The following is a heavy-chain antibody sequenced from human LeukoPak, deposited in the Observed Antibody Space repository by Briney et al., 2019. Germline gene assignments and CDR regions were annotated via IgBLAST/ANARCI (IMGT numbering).Heavy chain of an antibody. J-gene: IGHJ4*02. CDR1: GYTFTGYY. Sequence: ASVKVSCKASGYTFTGYYIHWVRQAPGQGLEWLGRINPNSGGTNYAQKFQGRVTMTRDTSISTTYMELSRLRSDDTAVYYCARIPYCSGGGCLYYFDYWGQGTLVIVSS. CDR3: ARIPYCSGGGCLYYFDY. D-gene: IGHD2-15*01. V-gene: IGHV1-2*06. CDR2: INPNSGGT.